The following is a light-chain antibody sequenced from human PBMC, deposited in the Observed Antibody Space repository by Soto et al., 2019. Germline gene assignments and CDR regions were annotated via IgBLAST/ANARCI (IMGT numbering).Light chain of an antibody. CDR3: QQYSDSPLT. V-gene: IGKV3-20*01. CDR2: GAS. CDR1: QTVRTNY. J-gene: IGKJ4*01. Sequence: EIVLTQSPGTLSLSPGERATLSCRASQTVRTNYLAWFQHKPGQAPRLLIYGASSRATGIPDRFSGSGSGTDFTLTIKRLEPEDFAVYFCQQYSDSPLTFGGWTKVEIK.